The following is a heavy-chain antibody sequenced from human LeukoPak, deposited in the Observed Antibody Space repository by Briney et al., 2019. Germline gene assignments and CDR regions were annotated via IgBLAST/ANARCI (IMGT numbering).Heavy chain of an antibody. Sequence: GGSLRLSCSASGFTFNRFYLHWVRQAPGKGLEFVSHISSNGATTYYADSVKGRFTISRDNSKNTLYLQMNSLRAEDTAVYYCARDKDTAMVFGMDVWGQGTTVTVSS. V-gene: IGHV3-64*04. CDR2: ISSNGATT. D-gene: IGHD5-18*01. CDR3: ARDKDTAMVFGMDV. CDR1: GFTFNRFY. J-gene: IGHJ6*02.